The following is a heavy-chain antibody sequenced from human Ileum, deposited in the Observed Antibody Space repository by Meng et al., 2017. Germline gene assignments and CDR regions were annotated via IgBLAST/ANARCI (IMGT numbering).Heavy chain of an antibody. CDR2: ISGDAKDT. J-gene: IGHJ4*02. CDR3: VREATWAIFDY. CDR1: GFTFSTYA. V-gene: IGHV3-23*01. D-gene: IGHD5-24*01. Sequence: EVQLLGSGGDLAHSGGSLSLSCAASGFTFSTYAMSWVRQAPGKGPEWVSAISGDAKDTYYADSVKGRFTVSRDNFKNTVSLQMNSLRVEDAAIYYCVREATWAIFDYWGQGSLVTVSS.